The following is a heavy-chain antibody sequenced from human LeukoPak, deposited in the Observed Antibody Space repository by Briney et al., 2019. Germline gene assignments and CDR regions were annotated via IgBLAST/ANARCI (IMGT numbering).Heavy chain of an antibody. Sequence: EASVKVSCKASGGTFSSNATSWVRQAPGQGLEWMGGINPFFGTANYAQKFQGRVTITADESTSTAHMELSSLRSEDTAVYYCARAGYSSYSHNYYMDVWGKGTTVTVSS. V-gene: IGHV1-69*13. CDR3: ARAGYSSYSHNYYMDV. J-gene: IGHJ6*03. D-gene: IGHD6-13*01. CDR2: INPFFGTA. CDR1: GGTFSSNA.